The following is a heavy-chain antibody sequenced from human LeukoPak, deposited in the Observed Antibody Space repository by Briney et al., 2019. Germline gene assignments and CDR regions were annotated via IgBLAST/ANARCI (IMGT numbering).Heavy chain of an antibody. CDR2: IDTSSSAI. V-gene: IGHV3-48*01. D-gene: IGHD6-13*01. CDR3: ARSFSSSWPPPLTWFDP. Sequence: AGGSLRLSCAASGFTFSSYGMSWVRQAPGKGLEWVSYIDTSSSAIYYADSVKGRFTISRDNAKNSIYLQMNSLRAEDTAVYYCARSFSSSWPPPLTWFDPWGQGTLVTVSS. CDR1: GFTFSSYG. J-gene: IGHJ5*02.